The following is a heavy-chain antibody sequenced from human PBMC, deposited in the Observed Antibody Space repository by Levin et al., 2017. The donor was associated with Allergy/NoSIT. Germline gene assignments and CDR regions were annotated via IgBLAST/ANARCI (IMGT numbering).Heavy chain of an antibody. D-gene: IGHD1-1*01. J-gene: IGHJ4*02. CDR1: GFSFNDYA. CDR3: AKGIGVYHCNELDY. CDR2: ITADDGRT. Sequence: GGSLRLSCAASGFSFNDYAMSWVRQAPGKGLEWVSGITADDGRTFFSDSVKGRFTISRDTSENTLNLQLDSLRVEDTAVYYCAKGIGVYHCNELDYWGQGTLVTVSS. V-gene: IGHV3-23*01.